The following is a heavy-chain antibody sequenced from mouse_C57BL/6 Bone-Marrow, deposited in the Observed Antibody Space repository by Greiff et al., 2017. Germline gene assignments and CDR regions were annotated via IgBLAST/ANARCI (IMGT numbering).Heavy chain of an antibody. CDR2: IHPNSGST. V-gene: IGHV1-64*01. J-gene: IGHJ4*01. D-gene: IGHD2-3*01. Sequence: QVQLQQPGAELVKPGASVKLSCKASGYTFTSYWMHWVKQRPGQGLEWIGMIHPNSGSTNYNEKFKSKATLTVDKSSSTAYMQLSSLTSEDSAVYYCAVGEPSIYDGYPYAMDYLGQGTSVTASS. CDR1: GYTFTSYW. CDR3: AVGEPSIYDGYPYAMDY.